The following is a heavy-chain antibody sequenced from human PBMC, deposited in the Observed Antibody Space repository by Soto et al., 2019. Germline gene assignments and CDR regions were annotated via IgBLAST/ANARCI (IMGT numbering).Heavy chain of an antibody. V-gene: IGHV3-23*01. CDR1: GFTFSSYA. CDR2: ISGSGGST. D-gene: IGHD6-13*01. Sequence: EVQLLESGGGLVQPGGSLRLSCAASGFTFSSYAMSWVRQAPGKGLEWVSAISGSGGSTYYADSVKGRFTISRDNAKNTLYLQMNCLRAEDTAVYYCARVSSSWPTYYFDYWGQGTLVTVSS. CDR3: ARVSSSWPTYYFDY. J-gene: IGHJ4*02.